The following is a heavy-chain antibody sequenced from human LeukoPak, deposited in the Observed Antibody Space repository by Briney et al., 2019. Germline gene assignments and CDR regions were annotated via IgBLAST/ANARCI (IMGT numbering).Heavy chain of an antibody. V-gene: IGHV1-8*01. Sequence: GASVKVSCKASEYTFTSYDINWVRQAPGQGLEWMGWMHPISGNTVYAQKFQGRVTMTRHNSINTAYMELSSLRSEDTAVYYCARAMETVYCSSTSCHAASGAFDIWGQGTMVSVSS. J-gene: IGHJ3*02. CDR3: ARAMETVYCSSTSCHAASGAFDI. CDR1: EYTFTSYD. D-gene: IGHD2-2*01. CDR2: MHPISGNT.